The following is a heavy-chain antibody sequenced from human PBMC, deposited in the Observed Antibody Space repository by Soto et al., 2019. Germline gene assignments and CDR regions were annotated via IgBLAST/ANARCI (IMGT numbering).Heavy chain of an antibody. D-gene: IGHD1-7*01. CDR2: IYYSGST. V-gene: IGHV4-39*01. J-gene: IGHJ3*02. Sequence: SETLSLTCTVSGGSISSSSYYWGWICQPPGKGLEWIGSIYYSGSTYYNPSLKSRVTISVDTSKNQFSLKLSSVTAADTAVYYCARHVDRELSAFGIWGQGTMVTVSS. CDR3: ARHVDRELSAFGI. CDR1: GGSISSSSYY.